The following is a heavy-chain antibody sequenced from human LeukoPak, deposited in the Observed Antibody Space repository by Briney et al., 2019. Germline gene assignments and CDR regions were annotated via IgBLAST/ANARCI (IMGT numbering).Heavy chain of an antibody. CDR1: GFTFSSHW. V-gene: IGHV3-23*01. CDR3: ANEIRPNDY. J-gene: IGHJ4*02. Sequence: GGSLRLSCAASGFTFSSHWMHWVRQAPGKGLQWVSSIDISGDVTDYADPVKGRFTISRDNSKNTLYLQMNSLRVDDTAVYYCANEIRPNDYWGQGTLVTVSS. CDR2: IDISGDVT.